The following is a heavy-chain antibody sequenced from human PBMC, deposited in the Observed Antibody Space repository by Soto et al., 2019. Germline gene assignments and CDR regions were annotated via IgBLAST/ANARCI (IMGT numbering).Heavy chain of an antibody. J-gene: IGHJ4*02. CDR2: IIPIFGTT. D-gene: IGHD6-13*01. CDR1: GGTFSGYG. Sequence: QVQLVQSEAEVKMPGSSVKVSCKASGGTFSGYGINWVRQAPGQGLEWIGGIIPIFGTTNYAQKFQGRVTITADKSTNTAYMELSRLKSEDTAVFYCARGRIAAAGRGSFDYWGQGTLVTVSS. CDR3: ARGRIAAAGRGSFDY. V-gene: IGHV1-69*06.